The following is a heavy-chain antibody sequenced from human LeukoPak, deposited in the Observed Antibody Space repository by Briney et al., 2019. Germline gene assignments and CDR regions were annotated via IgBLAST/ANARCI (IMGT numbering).Heavy chain of an antibody. CDR3: ARVLRPVSGWMEDNWFDP. CDR1: GFTFSGSA. CDR2: IRSKANSYAT. Sequence: GGSLRLSCAASGFTFSGSAMHWVRQASGKGLEWVGRIRSKANSYATAYAASVKGRFTISRDNAKNTLYLQMNSLRAEDTAVYYCARVLRPVSGWMEDNWFDPWGQGTLVTVSS. J-gene: IGHJ5*02. D-gene: IGHD6-19*01. V-gene: IGHV3-73*01.